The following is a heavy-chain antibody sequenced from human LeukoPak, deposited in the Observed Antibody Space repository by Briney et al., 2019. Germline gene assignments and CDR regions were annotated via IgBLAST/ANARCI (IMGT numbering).Heavy chain of an antibody. Sequence: SETLSLTCAVSAYSISSGYYWGWIRPPPGKGLEWIGSIHHGGSTYYNPSLKSRITISIGRSKNQFSLKLNSVTAADSAVYYCATNVTYSFDNWGQGTLVTVSS. V-gene: IGHV4-38-2*01. CDR2: IHHGGST. CDR1: AYSISSGYY. J-gene: IGHJ4*02. CDR3: ATNVTYSFDN. D-gene: IGHD2-21*02.